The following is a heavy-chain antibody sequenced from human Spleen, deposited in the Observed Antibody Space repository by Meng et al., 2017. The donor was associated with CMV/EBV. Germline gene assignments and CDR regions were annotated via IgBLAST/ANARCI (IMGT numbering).Heavy chain of an antibody. Sequence: GSLRLSCAASGFTLSRYAMHWVRQTPGKGLEWVAIISYDGRNKNYADSVKGRFTISRDTSRNTLYLQMNSLRAEDTAMYYCATENAALADNWGQGTLVTVSS. D-gene: IGHD6-19*01. CDR2: ISYDGRNK. J-gene: IGHJ4*01. CDR3: ATENAALADN. CDR1: GFTLSRYA. V-gene: IGHV3-30*04.